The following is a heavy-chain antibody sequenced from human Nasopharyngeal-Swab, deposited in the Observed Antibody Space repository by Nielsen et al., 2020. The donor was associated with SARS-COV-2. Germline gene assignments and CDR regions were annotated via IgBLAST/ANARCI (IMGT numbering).Heavy chain of an antibody. CDR2: IYYSGST. CDR3: ARVSTVTSYWYFDL. J-gene: IGHJ2*01. D-gene: IGHD4-11*01. V-gene: IGHV4-61*01. Sequence: SETLSLTCTVSGGSVSSGSYHWSWIRQPPGKGLEWIGYIYYSGSTNYNPSLKSRVTISVDTSKNQFSLKLSSVTAADTAVYYCARVSTVTSYWYFDLWGRGTLVTVSS. CDR1: GGSVSSGSYH.